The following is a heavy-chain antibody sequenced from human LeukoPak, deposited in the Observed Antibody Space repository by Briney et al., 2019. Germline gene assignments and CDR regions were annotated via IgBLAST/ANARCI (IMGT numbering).Heavy chain of an antibody. D-gene: IGHD4-17*01. CDR1: GRSISNSY. Sequence: SETLSLTCTVSGRSISNSYWSWIRQPPGKGLEWIGYIYYSGSTNYNPSLKSRVTISVDTSKNQFSLKVSSVTAADTAVYYCARLGYGDYGGYFDYWGQGTLVTVSS. CDR2: IYYSGST. J-gene: IGHJ4*02. CDR3: ARLGYGDYGGYFDY. V-gene: IGHV4-59*08.